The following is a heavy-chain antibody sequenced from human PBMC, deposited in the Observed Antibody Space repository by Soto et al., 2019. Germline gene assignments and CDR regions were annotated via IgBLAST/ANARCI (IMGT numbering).Heavy chain of an antibody. J-gene: IGHJ5*02. CDR3: AADSRASWNYHNWFDP. V-gene: IGHV1-58*01. CDR1: GFTFTSSA. CDR2: IVVGSGNT. Sequence: QMQLVQSGPEVKKPGTSVKVSCKASGFTFTSSAVQWVRQARGQRLEWIGWIVVGSGNTKYAQKFQERVTITRDMSTSTAYMELSSLRSEDTAVYYCAADSRASWNYHNWFDPWGQGTLVTVSS. D-gene: IGHD1-7*01.